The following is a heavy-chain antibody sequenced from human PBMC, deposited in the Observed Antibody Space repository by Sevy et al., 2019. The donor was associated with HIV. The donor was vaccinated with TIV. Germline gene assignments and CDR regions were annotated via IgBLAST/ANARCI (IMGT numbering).Heavy chain of an antibody. CDR1: GYTFTGYY. V-gene: IGHV1-2*02. CDR2: INPNSGGT. Sequence: ASVKVSCKASGYTFTGYYMHWVRQAPGQGLEWMGWINPNSGGTNYAQKFRGRVTMTRDTSISTAYMELSRLRSDDTAVYYCARAGGNYCSSTSCYTWFDPWGQGTLVTVSS. CDR3: ARAGGNYCSSTSCYTWFDP. J-gene: IGHJ5*02. D-gene: IGHD2-2*02.